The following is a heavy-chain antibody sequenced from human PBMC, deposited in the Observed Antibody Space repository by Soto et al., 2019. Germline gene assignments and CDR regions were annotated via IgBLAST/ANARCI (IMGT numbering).Heavy chain of an antibody. D-gene: IGHD2-15*01. J-gene: IGHJ4*02. CDR1: GFTFSSYS. CDR2: LSSSSNYI. Sequence: EVQLVESGGGLVKPGGSLRLSCVASGFTFSSYSILWVLQAPGEGLEWVSSLSSSSNYIHYADSVKGRFTVSRANAKNSLYLQMSSLRAEDTAVYYCARGTPTTILQRPGVGYWGQGTLVIVSS. V-gene: IGHV3-21*01. CDR3: ARGTPTTILQRPGVGY.